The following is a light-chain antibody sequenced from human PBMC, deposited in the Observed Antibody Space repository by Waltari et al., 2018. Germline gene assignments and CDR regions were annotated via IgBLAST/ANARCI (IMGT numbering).Light chain of an antibody. V-gene: IGKV2-28*01. CDR2: LVS. Sequence: DIVMTQSPLSLPVSPGEPASISCRSSQSLLHSSGYTFLDWYLQKPGQSPQLLIYLVSNRASGVPDRFSGSGSGTDFTLKISRVDAEDVGVYYCMQARQTPWTFGQGTKVEIK. CDR3: MQARQTPWT. CDR1: QSLLHSSGYTF. J-gene: IGKJ1*01.